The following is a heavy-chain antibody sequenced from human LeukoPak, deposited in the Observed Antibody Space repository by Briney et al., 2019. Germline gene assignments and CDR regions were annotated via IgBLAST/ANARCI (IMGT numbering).Heavy chain of an antibody. CDR2: ISWRSDNV. CDR3: AKDVVPAAVYGYFYYMNV. Sequence: PGRSLRLSCAASGFTFENYAMHWVRQVPGKGLEWVAGISWRSDNVGYADSVRGRFTISRDNARESLYLQMNSLRPEDTALYFCAKDVVPAAVYGYFYYMNVWGKGTMVTISS. V-gene: IGHV3-9*01. CDR1: GFTFENYA. D-gene: IGHD2-2*01. J-gene: IGHJ6*03.